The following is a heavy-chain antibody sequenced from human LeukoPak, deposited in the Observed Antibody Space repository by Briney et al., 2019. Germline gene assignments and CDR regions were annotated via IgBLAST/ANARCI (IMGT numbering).Heavy chain of an antibody. CDR2: INPNSGGT. Sequence: ASVKVSCKASGYTFTGNYMHWVRQAPGQGLEWMGWINPNSGGTNYAQKFQGRVTMTRDTSISTAYMELSRLRSDDTAVYYCARAQADCSSTSCYRGHWLDPWGQGTLVTVSS. CDR1: GYTFTGNY. V-gene: IGHV1-2*02. D-gene: IGHD2-2*01. CDR3: ARAQADCSSTSCYRGHWLDP. J-gene: IGHJ5*02.